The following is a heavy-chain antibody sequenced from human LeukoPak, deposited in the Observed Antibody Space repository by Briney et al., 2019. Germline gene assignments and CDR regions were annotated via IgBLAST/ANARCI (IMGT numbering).Heavy chain of an antibody. CDR1: GLTFSSHW. D-gene: IGHD3-3*01. CDR3: ARYGPNDSPCDY. Sequence: GGSLRLSCVASGLTFSSHWMSWVRQAPGKGLEWVANIKKDGSEEYYVDSVKGRFTISRDNTKNSLYLQMNSLRAEDTGVYYCARYGPNDSPCDYWGQGTLVTVSS. V-gene: IGHV3-7*01. CDR2: IKKDGSEE. J-gene: IGHJ4*02.